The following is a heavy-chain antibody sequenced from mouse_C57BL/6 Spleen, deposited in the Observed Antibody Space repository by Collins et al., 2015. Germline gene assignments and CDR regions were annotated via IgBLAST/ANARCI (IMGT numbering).Heavy chain of an antibody. D-gene: IGHD1-1*01. CDR1: GFTFNTNA. J-gene: IGHJ2*01. V-gene: IGHV10S3*01. Sequence: EVQLVETGGGLVQPKGSLKLSCAASGFTFNTNAMNWVRQAPGKGLEWVARIRSKSNNYATYYADSVKDRFTISRDDSQSMLYLQMNNLKTEDTAMYYCVRDYGSSYLNYWGQGTTLTVSS. CDR2: IRSKSNNYAT. CDR3: VRDYGSSYLNY.